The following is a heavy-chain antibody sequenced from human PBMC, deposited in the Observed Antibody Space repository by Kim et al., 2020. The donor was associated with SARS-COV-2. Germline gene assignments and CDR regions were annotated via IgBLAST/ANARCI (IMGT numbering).Heavy chain of an antibody. J-gene: IGHJ6*03. D-gene: IGHD2-8*02. V-gene: IGHV1-2*02. Sequence: GTNYEQKFQGRVTMTRDMSISTAYMELSRLRSDDTAVYYCASGDYWHMDVWGKGTTVTVSS. CDR3: ASGDYWHMDV. CDR2: GT.